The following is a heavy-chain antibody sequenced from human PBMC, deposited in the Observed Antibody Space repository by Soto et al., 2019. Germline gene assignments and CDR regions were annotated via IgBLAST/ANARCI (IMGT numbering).Heavy chain of an antibody. CDR1: EYTFTSYQ. D-gene: IGHD6-19*01. CDR2: INPSSGST. Sequence: QVQLVQSGAEVKKPGASVKVSCEASEYTFTSYQMHWVRQAPGQGLEWMGIINPSSGSTNYAQKFQGRVTMTRDTSTSTVYMELSRLRSEDTAIYYCARDQGWDSNFDYWGQGTLVTVSS. CDR3: ARDQGWDSNFDY. J-gene: IGHJ4*02. V-gene: IGHV1-46*01.